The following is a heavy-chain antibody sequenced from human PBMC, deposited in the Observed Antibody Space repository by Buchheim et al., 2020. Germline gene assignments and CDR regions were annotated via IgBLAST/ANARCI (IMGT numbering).Heavy chain of an antibody. V-gene: IGHV3-15*01. CDR3: ATDRGSGSVFGY. D-gene: IGHD1-26*01. J-gene: IGHJ4*02. Sequence: EVQLVESGGGLVKPGGSLRLSCAASGFTFSNAWMTWVRQAPGKGLEWVGRIKSKTDGGTTDYSAPVKGRFTISRDDSKNTVYLQMISLKNEDTAMYYCATDRGSGSVFGYWGQGTL. CDR2: IKSKTDGGTT. CDR1: GFTFSNAW.